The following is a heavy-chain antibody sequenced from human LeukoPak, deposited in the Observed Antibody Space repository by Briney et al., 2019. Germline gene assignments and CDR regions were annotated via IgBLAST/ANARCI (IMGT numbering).Heavy chain of an antibody. CDR2: IWYDGSNK. D-gene: IGHD3-9*01. CDR3: AKDKADILTGSLGGPDY. CDR1: GFTFSNHG. Sequence: GRSLRLSCAASGFTFSNHGMHWVRQAPGKGFEWGAVIWYDGSNKYYADSVKGRFTIARDNSKNTLDLQMSSLRAEDTAVYYCAKDKADILTGSLGGPDYWGQGTLVTVSS. V-gene: IGHV3-33*06. J-gene: IGHJ4*02.